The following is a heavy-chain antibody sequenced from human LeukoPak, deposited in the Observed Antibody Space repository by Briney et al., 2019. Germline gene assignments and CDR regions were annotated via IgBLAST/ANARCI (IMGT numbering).Heavy chain of an antibody. CDR3: TTFDYAAFLI. Sequence: GGSLRLSCAVSGFTSSNAWMSWVRQAPGKGLAWVGRIKSKTDGGTRDYAAPVKGRFTISRGDSKNTLYLQMNSLKTEDTAVYYCTTFDYAAFLIWGQGTMVTVSS. J-gene: IGHJ3*02. D-gene: IGHD4/OR15-4a*01. CDR1: GFTSSNAW. V-gene: IGHV3-15*01. CDR2: IKSKTDGGTR.